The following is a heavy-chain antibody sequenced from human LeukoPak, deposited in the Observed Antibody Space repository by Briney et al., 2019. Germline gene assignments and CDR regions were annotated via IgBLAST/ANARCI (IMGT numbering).Heavy chain of an antibody. V-gene: IGHV4-30-2*01. J-gene: IGHJ5*02. Sequence: PSQTLSLTCAVSGGSISSGGYSWSWIRQPPGKGLEWIGYIYHSGSTYYNPSLKSRVTISVDRSKNQFSLKLSSVTAADTAVYYCARGRGIWGRWFDPWGQGTLVTVSS. CDR3: ARGRGIWGRWFDP. CDR2: IYHSGST. CDR1: GGSISSGGYS. D-gene: IGHD2/OR15-2a*01.